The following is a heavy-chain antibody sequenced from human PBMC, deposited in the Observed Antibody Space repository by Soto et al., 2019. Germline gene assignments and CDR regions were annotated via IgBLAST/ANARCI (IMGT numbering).Heavy chain of an antibody. V-gene: IGHV5-10-1*01. CDR3: ARARVSAFYDSWFDP. CDR2: IDPGDSYV. J-gene: IGHJ5*02. D-gene: IGHD3-16*01. CDR1: GYIFTTYW. Sequence: PGGALKLCCQSSGYIFTTYWIRLGREMRGKGLEWVGRIDPGDSYVNYSPSFQGHVTISVDGSINTAYLQWNSLRASDTAIYYCARARVSAFYDSWFDPWGQGTLVTVSS.